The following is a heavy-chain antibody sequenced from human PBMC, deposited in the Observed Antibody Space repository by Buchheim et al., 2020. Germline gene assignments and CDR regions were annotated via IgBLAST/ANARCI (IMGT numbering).Heavy chain of an antibody. D-gene: IGHD6-19*01. J-gene: IGHJ6*02. CDR2: ISYDGSNK. Sequence: QVQLVESGGGVVQPGRSLRLSCAASGFTFSSYGMHWVRQAPGKGLEWVAVISYDGSNKYYADSVKGRFTISRDNSKNTLYLQMNSLRAEDTAVYYCAKVGAVAGDRYYYYYGMDVWGQGTT. CDR1: GFTFSSYG. V-gene: IGHV3-30*18. CDR3: AKVGAVAGDRYYYYYGMDV.